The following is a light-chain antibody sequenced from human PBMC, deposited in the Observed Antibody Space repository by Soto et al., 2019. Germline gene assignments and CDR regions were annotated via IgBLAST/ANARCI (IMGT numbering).Light chain of an antibody. CDR2: DVS. CDR1: SSDVGGYNY. J-gene: IGLJ1*01. V-gene: IGLV2-14*01. Sequence: SALTQPASVSGSAGQSITISCTGNSSDVGGYNYVSWYQQHPGKAPKLMIYDVSNRPSGVSNRFSGSKSGNTASLTISGLQAEDEADYYCSSYTSSSTLFGTGTKVTVL. CDR3: SSYTSSSTL.